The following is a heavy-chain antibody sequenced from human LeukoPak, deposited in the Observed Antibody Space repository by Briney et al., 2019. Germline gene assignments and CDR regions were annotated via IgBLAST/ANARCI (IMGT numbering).Heavy chain of an antibody. CDR1: GFTFSSYA. V-gene: IGHV3-64*01. CDR2: ISSNGGST. J-gene: IGHJ6*03. D-gene: IGHD3-3*01. Sequence: GGSLRLSCAASGFTFSSYAMHWVRQAPGKGLEYVSAISSNGGSTYYANSVKGRFTISRDNSKNTLYLQMGSLRAEDTAVYYCAKDAGYDFWSGYFSPYYYYYMGVWGKGTTVTVSS. CDR3: AKDAGYDFWSGYFSPYYYYYMGV.